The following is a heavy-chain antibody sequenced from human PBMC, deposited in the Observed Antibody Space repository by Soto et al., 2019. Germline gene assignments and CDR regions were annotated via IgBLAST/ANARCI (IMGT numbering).Heavy chain of an antibody. V-gene: IGHV1-69*01. Sequence: QVQLVESGGGVVQPGRSLRLSCAASGFTFSSYAISWVRQAPGQGLEWMGGIIPIFGTANYAQKFQGRVTITADESTSTAYMELSSLRSEDTAVYYCARLRLDAVDHPFDYWGQGTLVTVSS. CDR3: ARLRLDAVDHPFDY. CDR2: IIPIFGTA. CDR1: GFTFSSYA. J-gene: IGHJ4*02. D-gene: IGHD2-15*01.